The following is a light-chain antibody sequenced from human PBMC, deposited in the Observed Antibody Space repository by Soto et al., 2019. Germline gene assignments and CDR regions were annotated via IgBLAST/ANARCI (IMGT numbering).Light chain of an antibody. CDR1: GSNIGNNY. V-gene: IGLV1-51*01. CDR2: DNN. J-gene: IGLJ2*01. CDR3: GTWDSSLSVVV. Sequence: QSALTQPPSVSAAPGQKVSISCSGTGSNIGNNYVSWYQQLPGTAPKLLIYDNNERPSGIPDRFSGSKSGTSATLGITGLQTGDEADYYCGTWDSSLSVVVFGGRTKLTVL.